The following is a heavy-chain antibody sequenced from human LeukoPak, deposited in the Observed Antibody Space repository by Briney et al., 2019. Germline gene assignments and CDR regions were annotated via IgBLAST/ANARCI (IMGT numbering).Heavy chain of an antibody. CDR3: ARAYEDIVVVPAAHYYYMDV. Sequence: SVKVSCKASGGTFSSYTISWVRQAPGQGLEWMGRIIPILGIANYAQKFQGRVTITADKSTSTAYMELSSLRSEDTAVYYCARAYEDIVVVPAAHYYYMDVWGKGTTVTVSS. CDR1: GGTFSSYT. D-gene: IGHD2-2*01. CDR2: IIPILGIA. J-gene: IGHJ6*03. V-gene: IGHV1-69*02.